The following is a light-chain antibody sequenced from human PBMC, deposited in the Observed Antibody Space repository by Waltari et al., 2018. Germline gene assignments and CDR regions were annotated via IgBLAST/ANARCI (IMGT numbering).Light chain of an antibody. CDR3: QAWDTITGGV. V-gene: IGLV3-1*01. CDR1: NMGDQF. J-gene: IGLJ2*01. Sequence: SSELTQPPSVSVSPAQTASITCSGRNMGDQFACWYQQKPGQSPVLVIYQSTKRPSGIPERFSGSNSGNTATLTISGTQAMDEADYYCQAWDTITGGVFGGGTKLTVL. CDR2: QST.